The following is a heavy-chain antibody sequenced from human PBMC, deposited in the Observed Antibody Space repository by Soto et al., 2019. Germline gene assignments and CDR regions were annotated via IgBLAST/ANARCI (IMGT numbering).Heavy chain of an antibody. CDR3: AKSIAARQNWFDP. CDR1: GGSISSYY. V-gene: IGHV4-59*01. Sequence: PSETLSLTCTVCGGSISSYYWSWIRQPPGKGLEWIGYIYYSGSTNYNPSLKSRVTISVDTSKNQFSLKLSSVTAADTAVYYCAKSIAARQNWFDPWGQGTLVTVSS. D-gene: IGHD6-6*01. CDR2: IYYSGST. J-gene: IGHJ5*02.